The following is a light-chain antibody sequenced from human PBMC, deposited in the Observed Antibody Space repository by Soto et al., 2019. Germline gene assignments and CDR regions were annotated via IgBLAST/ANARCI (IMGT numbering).Light chain of an antibody. CDR1: QSISSW. Sequence: DIQMTQSPSTLSASVGDRVTITCRASQSISSWLAWYQQKPGKAPKLLIYKASSLESGVPSRFSGSGSGTEFTLTISSLQPDDFASYYCQHHKSWTFGQGTKVEVK. CDR2: KAS. CDR3: QHHKSWT. V-gene: IGKV1-5*03. J-gene: IGKJ1*01.